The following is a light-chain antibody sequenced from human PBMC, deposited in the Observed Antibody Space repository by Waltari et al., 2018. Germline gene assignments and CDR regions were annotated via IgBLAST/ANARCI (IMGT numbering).Light chain of an antibody. J-gene: IGKJ4*01. Sequence: EIVMTQSPIILSVSPGERATLACRASHSVGTHLAWYQQRPHQPPRLVIFAASPRATGVPVRLSGSGSGTEFTLTISSLQSEDFAVYYCQQYNDWPLTFGGGT. CDR1: HSVGTH. V-gene: IGKV3-15*01. CDR2: AAS. CDR3: QQYNDWPLT.